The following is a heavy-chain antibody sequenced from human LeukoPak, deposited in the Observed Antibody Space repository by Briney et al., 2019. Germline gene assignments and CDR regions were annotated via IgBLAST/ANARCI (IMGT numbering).Heavy chain of an antibody. V-gene: IGHV1-24*01. CDR1: GYTLTELS. CDR2: LDPEDGET. D-gene: IGHD5-18*01. J-gene: IGHJ5*02. Sequence: GASVKVSCKVSGYTLTELSMHWVRQAPGKGLEWMGGLDPEDGETIYAQKFQGRVTMTEDTSTDTAYMELSSLRSEDTAVYYCATASDTAMVLAGDWFDPWGQGTLVTVSS. CDR3: ATASDTAMVLAGDWFDP.